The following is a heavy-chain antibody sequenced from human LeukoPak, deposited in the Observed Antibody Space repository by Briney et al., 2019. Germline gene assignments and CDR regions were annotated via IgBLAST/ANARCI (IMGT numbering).Heavy chain of an antibody. CDR1: GYTFTSYG. D-gene: IGHD6-13*01. V-gene: IGHV1-18*01. J-gene: IGHJ4*02. Sequence: ASVKVSCKASGYTFTSYGISWVRQAPGQGLEWMGWISAYNGNTNYAQKFQGRVTMTRDTSISTAYMELSRLRSDDTAVYYCAREKSSSCFDYWGQGTLVTVSS. CDR2: ISAYNGNT. CDR3: AREKSSSCFDY.